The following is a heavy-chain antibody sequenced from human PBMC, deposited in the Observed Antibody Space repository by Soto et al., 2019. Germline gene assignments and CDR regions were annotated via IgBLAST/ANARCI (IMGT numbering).Heavy chain of an antibody. CDR2: FYYSGST. CDR1: GGSISSYY. Sequence: QVQLQESGPGLVKPSETLSLTCTVSGGSISSYYWSWIRQPPGKGLEWIGYFYYSGSTNYNPSLTSRVTLGVDTSKNQFSPKLSSVTAADTAVYYCARGGLTLFDYCGPGALVTVSS. V-gene: IGHV4-59*01. J-gene: IGHJ4*02. CDR3: ARGGLTLFDY. D-gene: IGHD5-12*01.